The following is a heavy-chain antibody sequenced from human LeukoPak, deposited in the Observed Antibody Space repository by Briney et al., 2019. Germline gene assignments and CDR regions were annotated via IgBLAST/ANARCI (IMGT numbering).Heavy chain of an antibody. V-gene: IGHV4-61*01. CDR1: GASVSSGTYF. J-gene: IGHJ4*02. D-gene: IGHD1-26*01. CDR2: ISNSGST. CDR3: ARDRHAYSGTDY. Sequence: SGALSLTCTVSGASVSSGTYFWSWIRQPPGKGLEWIGYISNSGSTNYNPSLKSRVTISADTSKNQFSLKLSSVTAADTAVYYCARDRHAYSGTDYWGQGTLVTVSS.